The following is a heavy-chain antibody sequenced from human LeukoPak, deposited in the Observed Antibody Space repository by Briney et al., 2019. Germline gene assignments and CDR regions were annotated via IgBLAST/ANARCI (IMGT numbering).Heavy chain of an antibody. D-gene: IGHD3-16*01. J-gene: IGHJ6*03. CDR2: IRYDGSNK. V-gene: IGHV3-30*02. CDR3: AKNARLARNYYYYVDV. Sequence: GGSLRLSCVASGFTFSSYGMHWVRQAPGKGLEWVAFIRYDGSNKYYADSVKGRFTISRDNSKNTLYLQMNSLRAEDTAVYYCAKNARLARNYYYYVDVWGKGTTVTISS. CDR1: GFTFSSYG.